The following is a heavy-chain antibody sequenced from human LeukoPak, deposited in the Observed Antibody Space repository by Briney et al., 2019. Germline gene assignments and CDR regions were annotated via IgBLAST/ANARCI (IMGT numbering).Heavy chain of an antibody. CDR2: IYYSGST. D-gene: IGHD5-24*01. CDR3: ARVGKATSRWLLDY. CDR1: GGSINIHGYY. J-gene: IGHJ4*02. V-gene: IGHV4-31*03. Sequence: SETLSLTCTVSGGSINIHGYYWSWIRQHPGKGLEWIGYIYYSGSTYYNPSLKSRVTISVDTSKNQFSLKLTSVTAADTAVYYCARVGKATSRWLLDYWGQGTLVTVSS.